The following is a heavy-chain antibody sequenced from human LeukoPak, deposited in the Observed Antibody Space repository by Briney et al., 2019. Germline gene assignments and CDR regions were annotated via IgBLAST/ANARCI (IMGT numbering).Heavy chain of an antibody. V-gene: IGHV3-74*01. CDR2: IKNDGSSA. Sequence: GESLRLSCATSGFTFSNYWMIWLRQAPGKGLVWVSRIKNDGSSATYAESVKGRFTISRDNARNTLYLQMNGLRVDDTAVYYCAKSDWFDPWGRGILVTVSS. CDR3: AKSDWFDP. CDR1: GFTFSNYW. J-gene: IGHJ5*02.